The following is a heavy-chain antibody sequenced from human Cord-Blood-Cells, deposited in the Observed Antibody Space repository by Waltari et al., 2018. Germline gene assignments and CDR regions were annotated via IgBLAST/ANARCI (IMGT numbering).Heavy chain of an antibody. Sequence: EVQLVESGGGLVQPGGSLRLSCAASGFTFSSYSMNWVRQAPGKGLEWVSYISSSSRTIYYAGSVKGRFTISRDNAKNSLYLQMNSLRDEDTTGYYGARDSGYCSGGSCYYDALDIWGQGTMVTVSS. CDR1: GFTFSSYS. CDR3: ARDSGYCSGGSCYYDALDI. D-gene: IGHD2-15*01. J-gene: IGHJ3*02. CDR2: ISSSSRTI. V-gene: IGHV3-48*02.